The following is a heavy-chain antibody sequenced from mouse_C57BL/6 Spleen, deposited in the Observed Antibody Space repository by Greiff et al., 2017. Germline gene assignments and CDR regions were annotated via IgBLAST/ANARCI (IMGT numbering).Heavy chain of an antibody. J-gene: IGHJ3*01. Sequence: VQLQQSGPELVKPGASVKISCKASGYTFTDYYMTWVKQSHGKSLEWIGDINPNTGGTSYNQKFKGKATLTVDKSSSTAYMELRSLTSEDSAVYYCARSWDLAWFAYWGQGTLVTVSA. V-gene: IGHV1-26*01. D-gene: IGHD4-1*01. CDR1: GYTFTDYY. CDR2: INPNTGGT. CDR3: ARSWDLAWFAY.